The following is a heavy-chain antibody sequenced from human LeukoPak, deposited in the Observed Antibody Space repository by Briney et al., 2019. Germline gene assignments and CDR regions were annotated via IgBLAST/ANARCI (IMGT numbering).Heavy chain of an antibody. CDR1: GFTFGSYA. CDR3: ARDSRSGGSCFPLDP. V-gene: IGHV3-30*04. J-gene: IGHJ5*02. D-gene: IGHD2-15*01. CDR2: LSYDGSDK. Sequence: GGSLRLSCAASGFTFGSYAMHWVRQAPGKGLEWVAVLSYDGSDKYYADSVKGRFTISRDNSKNTLYLQMNSLRAEDTAIYYCARDSRSGGSCFPLDPWGQGTLVTVSS.